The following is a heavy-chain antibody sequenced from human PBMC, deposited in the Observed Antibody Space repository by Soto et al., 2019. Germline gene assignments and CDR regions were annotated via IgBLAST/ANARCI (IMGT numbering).Heavy chain of an antibody. V-gene: IGHV3-9*01. D-gene: IGHD1-26*01. J-gene: IGHJ6*02. CDR2: ISWNSGSI. Sequence: EVQLVESGGGLVQPGRSLRLSCAASGFTFDDYAMHWVRQVPGKGLEWVSGISWNSGSIGYADSVKGRFTISRDNAKNSLYLQMNSLRAEDTALYYCAKDRLWAVGATNGMDVWGQGTTVNVSS. CDR3: AKDRLWAVGATNGMDV. CDR1: GFTFDDYA.